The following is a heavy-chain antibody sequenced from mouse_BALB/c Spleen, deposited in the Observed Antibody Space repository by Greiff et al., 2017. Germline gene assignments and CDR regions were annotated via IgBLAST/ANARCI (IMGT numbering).Heavy chain of an antibody. Sequence: VQLQQSGAELVRSGASVKLSCTASGFNIKDTYMHWVKQRPEQGLEWIGRIDPANGNTKYDPKFQGKATITADTSSNTAYLQLSSLTSEDTAVYYCARSLLPGYAMDYWGQGTSVTVSS. D-gene: IGHD1-2*01. V-gene: IGHV14-3*02. CDR1: GFNIKDTY. CDR2: IDPANGNT. CDR3: ARSLLPGYAMDY. J-gene: IGHJ4*01.